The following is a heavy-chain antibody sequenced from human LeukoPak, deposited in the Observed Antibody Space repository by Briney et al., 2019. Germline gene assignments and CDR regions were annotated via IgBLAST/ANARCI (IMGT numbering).Heavy chain of an antibody. D-gene: IGHD3-9*01. J-gene: IGHJ4*02. Sequence: PGGSLRLSCAASGFTFSHYSMNWVRQAPGKGLEWVAVISYDGSNKYYADSVKGRFTISRDNSKNTLYLQMNSLRAEDTAVYYCARGGLLRYFDWLNYWGQGTLVTVSS. CDR2: ISYDGSNK. CDR1: GFTFSHYS. V-gene: IGHV3-30*03. CDR3: ARGGLLRYFDWLNY.